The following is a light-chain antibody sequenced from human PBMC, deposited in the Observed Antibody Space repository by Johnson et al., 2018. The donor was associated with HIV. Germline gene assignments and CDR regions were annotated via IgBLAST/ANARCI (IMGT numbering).Light chain of an antibody. CDR3: GTWDSTLSAVCYG. CDR1: SSNIGNNY. J-gene: IGLJ1*01. Sequence: QSVLTQPPSVSAAPGQKVTISCSGSSSNIGNNYVSWYQQLPGTAPKLLIYDNNKRPSGIPDRFSGSQSGTSATLGITGRHTGAEADYYCGTWDSTLSAVCYGFGTGTKVTVL. CDR2: DNN. V-gene: IGLV1-51*01.